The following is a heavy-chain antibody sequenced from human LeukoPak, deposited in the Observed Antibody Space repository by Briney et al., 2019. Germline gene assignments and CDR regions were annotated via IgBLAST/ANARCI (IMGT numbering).Heavy chain of an antibody. CDR1: GFTFDDYA. Sequence: PGRSLRLSCAASGFTFDDYAMHWVRQAPGKGLEWVSGISWNSGSIGYADSVKGRFTISRDNAKNSLYLQTNSLRAEDTALYYCAKEVDRYCTNGVCYTTDYWGQGTLVTVSS. D-gene: IGHD2-8*01. V-gene: IGHV3-9*01. J-gene: IGHJ4*02. CDR3: AKEVDRYCTNGVCYTTDY. CDR2: ISWNSGSI.